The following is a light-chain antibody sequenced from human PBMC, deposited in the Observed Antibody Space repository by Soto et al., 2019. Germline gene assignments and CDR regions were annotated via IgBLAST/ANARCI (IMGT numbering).Light chain of an antibody. CDR3: MQALQTPIT. CDR1: QSLLHANAYHY. J-gene: IGKJ5*01. CDR2: LGS. Sequence: ETLLTQLPLSLSVTPGEPASISCRSSQSLLHANAYHYLDWYLQKPGQYPQLLIYLGSNRASGVPDRFSGSGSGTEFTLKISRVDAEEVGVYDCMQALQTPITFGQGTRLDIK. V-gene: IGKV2-28*01.